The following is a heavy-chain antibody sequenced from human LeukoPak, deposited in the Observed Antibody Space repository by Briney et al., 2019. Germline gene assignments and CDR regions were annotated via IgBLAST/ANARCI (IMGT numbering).Heavy chain of an antibody. Sequence: PSETLSLTCTVSGGSISSSSYYWGWIRQPPGKGLEWIGSIYYSGSTYYNPSLKSRVTISVDTSKNQFSLKLSSVTAADTAVYYCARGGPAFGIPMVRAVIKTLDYWGQGTLVTVSS. CDR2: IYYSGST. J-gene: IGHJ4*02. D-gene: IGHD3-10*01. CDR1: GGSISSSSYY. V-gene: IGHV4-39*07. CDR3: ARGGPAFGIPMVRAVIKTLDY.